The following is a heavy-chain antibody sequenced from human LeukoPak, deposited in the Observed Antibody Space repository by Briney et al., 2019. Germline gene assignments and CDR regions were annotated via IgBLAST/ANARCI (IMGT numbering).Heavy chain of an antibody. CDR2: ISNIGGGT. D-gene: IGHD3-3*01. J-gene: IGHJ3*02. Sequence: GGSLRLSCAASGFTVSSNYMSWVRQAPGKGLEWVSSISNIGGGTYYADSVKSRFTISRDNSKNTLYLQMNSLRAEDTAEYYCAKGGGAGAFDIWGQGTMVTVSS. V-gene: IGHV3-23*01. CDR1: GFTVSSNY. CDR3: AKGGGAGAFDI.